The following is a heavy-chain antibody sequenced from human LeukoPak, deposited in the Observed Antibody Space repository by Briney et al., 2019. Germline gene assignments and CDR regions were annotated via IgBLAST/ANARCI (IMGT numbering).Heavy chain of an antibody. V-gene: IGHV4-59*11. CDR2: IYYSGST. CDR3: ARAESGYYYYMDV. CDR1: GGSISSHY. Sequence: SETLSLTCTVSGGSISSHYWSWIRQPPGKGLEWIGYIYYSGSTNYNPSLKRRVTISVDTSKNQFSLKLSSVTAADTAVYYCARAESGYYYYMDVWGRGTTVTVSS. J-gene: IGHJ6*03.